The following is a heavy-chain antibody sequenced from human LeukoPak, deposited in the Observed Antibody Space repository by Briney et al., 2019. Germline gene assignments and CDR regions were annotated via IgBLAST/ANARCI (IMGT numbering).Heavy chain of an antibody. D-gene: IGHD2-15*01. CDR1: GFTFSSYA. J-gene: IGHJ4*02. CDR2: ISYDGSNK. V-gene: IGHV3-30*04. Sequence: PGGSLRLSCAASGFTFSSYAMHCVRQAPGKGLEWVAVISYDGSNKYYADSVKGRFTISRDNSENTLYLQMNSLRAEDTAVYYCAIGDGGTLDYWGQGTLVTVSS. CDR3: AIGDGGTLDY.